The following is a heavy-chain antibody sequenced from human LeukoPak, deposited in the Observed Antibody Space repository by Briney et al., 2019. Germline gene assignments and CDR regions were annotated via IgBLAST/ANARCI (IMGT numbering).Heavy chain of an antibody. Sequence: ASVKVSCKASGYTFTGYYMHWVRQAPGQGLEWMGWINPNSGGTNYAQKFQGRVTMTRDTSISTAYMELSSLRSEDTAVYYCARVPHDFGAFDIWGQGTMVTVSS. D-gene: IGHD3/OR15-3a*01. J-gene: IGHJ3*02. CDR1: GYTFTGYY. CDR3: ARVPHDFGAFDI. CDR2: INPNSGGT. V-gene: IGHV1-2*02.